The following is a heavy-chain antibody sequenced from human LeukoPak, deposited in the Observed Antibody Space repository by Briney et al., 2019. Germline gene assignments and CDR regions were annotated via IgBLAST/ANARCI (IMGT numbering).Heavy chain of an antibody. D-gene: IGHD3-3*01. V-gene: IGHV3-74*01. CDR3: AREPGGNDFWSGWGRNYYYYMDV. CDR2: IISDGSNT. Sequence: GGSLRLSCAASGFTFSSYWMHWVRQVPGKGLVWVSRIISDGSNTAYAGSVKGRFTISRDNAKNSLYLQMNSLRAEDTAVYYCAREPGGNDFWSGWGRNYYYYMDVWGKGTTVTVSS. CDR1: GFTFSSYW. J-gene: IGHJ6*03.